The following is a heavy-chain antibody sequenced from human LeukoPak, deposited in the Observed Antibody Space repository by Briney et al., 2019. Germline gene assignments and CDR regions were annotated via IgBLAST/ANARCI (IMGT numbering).Heavy chain of an antibody. J-gene: IGHJ6*02. CDR2: ITNSGGGT. CDR3: AKPKCSSTSCFNYYYGMDV. Sequence: PGGSLRLSCAASGFIFSNYAMSWVRQAPGKGLEWVSTITNSGGGTNYADSVKGRFTISRGNSKNTLYLQMNSLRAEDTAVYYCAKPKCSSTSCFNYYYGMDVWGQGTTVTVSS. V-gene: IGHV3-23*01. D-gene: IGHD2-2*01. CDR1: GFIFSNYA.